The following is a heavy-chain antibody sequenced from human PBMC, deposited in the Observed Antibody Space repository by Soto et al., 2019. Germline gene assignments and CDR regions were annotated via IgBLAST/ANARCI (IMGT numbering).Heavy chain of an antibody. D-gene: IGHD4-4*01. CDR2: ISSSSII. CDR3: ERPWRPYSNYHLDY. V-gene: IGHV3-48*02. Sequence: GGSLRPSFAASGFTFSSYSMNWVRQAPGKALEWGSYISSSSIIYYANSVKGRFTSSRDNAKNSLYLQMNSMKDEDTDVYYCERPWRPYSNYHLDYWGQGTPVTVSS. CDR1: GFTFSSYS. J-gene: IGHJ4*02.